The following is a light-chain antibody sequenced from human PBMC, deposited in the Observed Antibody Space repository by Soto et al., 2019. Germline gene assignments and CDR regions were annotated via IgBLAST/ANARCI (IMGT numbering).Light chain of an antibody. CDR1: KLGDKY. CDR2: QDS. CDR3: QAWDSTGV. J-gene: IGLJ3*02. V-gene: IGLV3-1*01. Sequence: SYELTQAPSVSVSPGQTASITCSGDKLGDKYTCWYQQKPGQSPVLVIYQDSKRPSGIPERFSGSNSGNTATLTISGTQAMDGADYYCQAWDSTGVFGGGTTLTVL.